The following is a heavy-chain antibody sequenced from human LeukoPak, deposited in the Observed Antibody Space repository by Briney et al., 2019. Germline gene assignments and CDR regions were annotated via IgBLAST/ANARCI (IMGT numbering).Heavy chain of an antibody. D-gene: IGHD5-18*01. CDR1: GGSISSGGYS. Sequence: SETLSLTCAVSGGSISSGGYSWSWIRQPPGKGLEWIGYIYHSGSTYYNPSLKSRVTMSVDTSKNQFSLKLSSVTAADTAVYYCARLRGYSYGHFDYWGQGTLVTVSS. CDR2: IYHSGST. J-gene: IGHJ4*02. V-gene: IGHV4-30-4*07. CDR3: ARLRGYSYGHFDY.